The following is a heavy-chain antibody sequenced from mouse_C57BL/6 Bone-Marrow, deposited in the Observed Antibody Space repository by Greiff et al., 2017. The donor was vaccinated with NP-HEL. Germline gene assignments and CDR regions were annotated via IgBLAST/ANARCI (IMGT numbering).Heavy chain of an antibody. D-gene: IGHD2-5*01. V-gene: IGHV1-37*01. Sequence: EVKLMESGPELVKPGASVKISCKASGYSFTGYFMNWVKQSHGKSLEWIGRINPYNGDTFYNQKFKGKATLTVDKSSSTAHMELLSLTSEDFAVYYCARERNYSIYYYAMDYWGQGTSVTVSS. CDR2: INPYNGDT. J-gene: IGHJ4*01. CDR3: ARERNYSIYYYAMDY. CDR1: GYSFTGYF.